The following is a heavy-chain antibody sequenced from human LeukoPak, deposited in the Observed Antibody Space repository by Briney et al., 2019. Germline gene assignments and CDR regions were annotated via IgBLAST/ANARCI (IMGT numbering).Heavy chain of an antibody. CDR1: GGSISSYY. CDR2: IYYSGST. V-gene: IGHV4-59*01. Sequence: SETLSLTCTVSGGSISSYYWSWIRQPSGKGLEWIGYIYYSGSTNYNPSLKSRVTISVDTSKNQFSLKLSSVTAADTAVYYCAREGQSADYGMDVWGKGTTVTVSS. D-gene: IGHD2-2*01. J-gene: IGHJ6*04. CDR3: AREGQSADYGMDV.